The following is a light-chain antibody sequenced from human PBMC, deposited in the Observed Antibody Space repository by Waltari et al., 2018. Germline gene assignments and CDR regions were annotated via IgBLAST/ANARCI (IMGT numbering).Light chain of an antibody. CDR3: CSYAGNYIWV. CDR1: RSDIGRYDI. V-gene: IGLV2-23*02. Sequence: HSALTQPPSLYGSPGQSLTISRTVARSDIGRYDIVSWYQQHPGNAPKLIICDVSKRPSGVSDRFSGSKSGDTASLTISGLQFEDEADYYCCSYAGNYIWVFGGGTRLTVL. CDR2: DVS. J-gene: IGLJ3*02.